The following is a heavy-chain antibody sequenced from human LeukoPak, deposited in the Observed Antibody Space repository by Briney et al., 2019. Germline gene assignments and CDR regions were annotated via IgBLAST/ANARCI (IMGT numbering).Heavy chain of an antibody. CDR3: ARDVPHNWFDT. J-gene: IGHJ5*02. Sequence: GGSLRLSCVASGITFGNNWMHWVRQGPGKGLVWISRINSDGGGAIYADSVEGRFTVSRDNAKNTLYLQMNSLRAEDTAVYYCARDVPHNWFDTWGQGTLVTVSS. V-gene: IGHV3-74*01. CDR2: INSDGGGA. CDR1: GITFGNNW.